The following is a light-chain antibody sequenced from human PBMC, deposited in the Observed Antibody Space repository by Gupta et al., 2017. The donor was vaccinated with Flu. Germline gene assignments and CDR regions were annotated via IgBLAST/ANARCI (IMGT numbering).Light chain of an antibody. Sequence: SVLTQPPSASGTPGQRVTISCSGSSSNIGTNNLNWFQQLPGTAPKLLIYSNNQRPSGVPDRFSGSKSGTSASLAISGLQSEDEADYYCATWDDSLKGWVFGGGTKLTVL. CDR1: SSNIGTNN. CDR2: SNN. V-gene: IGLV1-44*01. J-gene: IGLJ3*02. CDR3: ATWDDSLKGWV.